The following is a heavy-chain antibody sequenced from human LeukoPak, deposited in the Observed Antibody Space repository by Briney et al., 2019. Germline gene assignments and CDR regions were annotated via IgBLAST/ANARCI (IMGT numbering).Heavy chain of an antibody. CDR2: ISSSSSTI. V-gene: IGHV3-48*04. CDR1: GFTFSSYS. CDR3: ALAVAGTRFDY. J-gene: IGHJ4*02. Sequence: GGSLRLSCAASGFTFSSYSMNWVRQAPGKGLEWVSCISSSSSTIYYADSVKGRFTISRDNAKNSLYLQMNSLRAEDTAVYYCALAVAGTRFDYWGQGTLVTVSS. D-gene: IGHD6-19*01.